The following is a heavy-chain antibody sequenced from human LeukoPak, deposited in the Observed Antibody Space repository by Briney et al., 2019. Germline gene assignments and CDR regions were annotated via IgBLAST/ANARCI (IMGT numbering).Heavy chain of an antibody. J-gene: IGHJ5*02. CDR2: INPNSGGT. D-gene: IGHD6-13*01. CDR3: ARDHSSSWYDINWFDP. Sequence: ASVKVSCKASGYTFTGYYMHWVRQAPGQGLEWMGWINPNSGGTNYAQKFQGRVTMTRDTSISTAYMELSRLRSDDTAVYYCARDHSSSWYDINWFDPWGQGTLVTVSS. CDR1: GYTFTGYY. V-gene: IGHV1-2*02.